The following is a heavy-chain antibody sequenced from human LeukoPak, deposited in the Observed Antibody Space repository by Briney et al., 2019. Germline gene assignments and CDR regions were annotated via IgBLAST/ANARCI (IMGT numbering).Heavy chain of an antibody. Sequence: PGGAPRLSCAASGVTRRSNYKSWGRPDPGEGVGGGSGINWNGGSTGYADSVKGRFTISRDNAKNSLYLQMNSLRAEDTALYYCARGGANYYYYMDVWGKGTTVTVSS. CDR2: INWNGGST. J-gene: IGHJ6*03. V-gene: IGHV3-20*04. CDR1: GVTRRSNY. D-gene: IGHD4/OR15-4a*01. CDR3: ARGGANYYYYMDV.